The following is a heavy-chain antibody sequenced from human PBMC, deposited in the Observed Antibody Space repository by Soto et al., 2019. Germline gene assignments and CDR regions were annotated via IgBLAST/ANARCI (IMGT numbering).Heavy chain of an antibody. CDR1: GGSITSDS. CDR2: IYYSGST. D-gene: IGHD6-13*01. J-gene: IGHJ4*02. CDR3: ARESGAAAGTIFDY. Sequence: SETLSLTCTVSGGSITSDSWSWIRQPPGKGLEWIGYIYYSGSTNYNPSLKSRVTISVDTSKNQFSLKLSSVTAADTAVYYCARESGAAAGTIFDYWGQGTLVTVS. V-gene: IGHV4-59*01.